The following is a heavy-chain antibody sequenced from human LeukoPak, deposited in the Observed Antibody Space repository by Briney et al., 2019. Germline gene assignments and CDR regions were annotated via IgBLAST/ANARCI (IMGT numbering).Heavy chain of an antibody. V-gene: IGHV1-18*01. CDR2: ISAYNGHT. J-gene: IGHJ4*02. Sequence: ASVRVSCKASGYSFASYGICWVRQAPGRGREWLGWISAYNGHTNYGQILQGRVTMTRDTSTNTTYLELRSLRSDVTAVYYCARDSLAGGNAFPDYWGQGTLVTVS. CDR1: GYSFASYG. D-gene: IGHD4-23*01. CDR3: ARDSLAGGNAFPDY.